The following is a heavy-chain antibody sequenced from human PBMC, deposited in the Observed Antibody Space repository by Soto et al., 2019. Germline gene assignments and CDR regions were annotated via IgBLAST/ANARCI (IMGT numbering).Heavy chain of an antibody. CDR2: ISAYNGNT. CDR1: GYTFTSYG. V-gene: IGHV1-18*01. D-gene: IGHD3-22*01. CDR3: ARAMIVVAAALYYGMDV. J-gene: IGHJ6*02. Sequence: QVQLVQSGAEVKKPGASVKVSCKASGYTFTSYGISWVRQAPGQGLEWMGWISAYNGNTNYAQKLQGRVTLTTDTSTSTAYMELRSLRSDDTAVYYCARAMIVVAAALYYGMDVWGQGTTVTVSS.